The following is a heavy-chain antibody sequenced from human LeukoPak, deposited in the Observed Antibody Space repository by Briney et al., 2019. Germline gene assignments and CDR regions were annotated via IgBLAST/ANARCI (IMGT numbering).Heavy chain of an antibody. Sequence: SETLSLTCTVSGGSISSSSYYWGWIRQPPGKGLEWIGSIYYSGSTYYNPSLKSRVTISVDTSKNQFSLKLSSVTAADTAVYCCARRPGGDAFDIWGQGTMVTVSS. J-gene: IGHJ3*02. V-gene: IGHV4-39*01. CDR1: GGSISSSSYY. D-gene: IGHD1-26*01. CDR3: ARRPGGDAFDI. CDR2: IYYSGST.